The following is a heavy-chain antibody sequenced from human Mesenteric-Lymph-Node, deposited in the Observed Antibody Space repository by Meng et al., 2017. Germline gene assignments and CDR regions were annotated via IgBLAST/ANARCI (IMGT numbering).Heavy chain of an antibody. CDR2: IYYSGST. D-gene: IGHD3-10*01. CDR1: GGSISSGGYY. CDR3: ARGAGGFGELLWGGYFDY. J-gene: IGHJ4*02. V-gene: IGHV4-31*03. Sequence: LRLSCTVSGGSISSGGYYWSWIRQHPGKGLEWIGYIYYSGSTYYNPSLKSRVTISVDTSKNQFSLKLSSVTAADTAVYYCARGAGGFGELLWGGYFDYWARG.